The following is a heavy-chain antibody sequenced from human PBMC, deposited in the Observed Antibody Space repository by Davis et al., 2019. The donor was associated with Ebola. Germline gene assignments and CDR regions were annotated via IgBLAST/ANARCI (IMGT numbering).Heavy chain of an antibody. CDR1: GFTFSSYS. J-gene: IGHJ4*02. CDR3: ARGDNLGY. Sequence: GESLKISCAASGFTFSSYSMNWVRQAPGKGLEWVSSISSSSSYIYYADSVKGRFTISRDNAKNSLYLQMNSLRAEDTAVYYCARGDNLGYWGQGTLVTVSS. CDR2: ISSSSSYI. V-gene: IGHV3-21*01. D-gene: IGHD1-14*01.